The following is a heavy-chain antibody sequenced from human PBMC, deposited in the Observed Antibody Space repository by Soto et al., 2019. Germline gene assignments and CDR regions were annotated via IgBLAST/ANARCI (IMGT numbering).Heavy chain of an antibody. CDR3: ARLGYCSGGSCYTSIFDY. CDR1: GGSISSSSYY. Sequence: SETLSLTCAVSGGSISSSSYYWGWIRQPPGKGLEWIGSIYHSGSTYYNPSLKSRVTISVDTSKNQFSLKLSSVTAADTAVYYCARLGYCSGGSCYTSIFDYWGQGTLVTVSS. V-gene: IGHV4-39*01. J-gene: IGHJ4*02. CDR2: IYHSGST. D-gene: IGHD2-15*01.